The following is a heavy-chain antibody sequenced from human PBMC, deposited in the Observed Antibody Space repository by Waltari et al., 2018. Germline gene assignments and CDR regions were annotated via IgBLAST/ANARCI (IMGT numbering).Heavy chain of an antibody. J-gene: IGHJ6*03. CDR3: ARDHGSWGSEYYYMDV. Sequence: QVQLVQSGAEVKKPGSSVKVSCKASGGTFSSYAISWVRQAPGQWLEWMGGIIPIFGTANYAQKFQGRVTITTDESTSTAYMELSSLRSEDTAVYYCARDHGSWGSEYYYMDVWGKGTTVIVSS. CDR1: GGTFSSYA. V-gene: IGHV1-69*05. CDR2: IIPIFGTA. D-gene: IGHD7-27*01.